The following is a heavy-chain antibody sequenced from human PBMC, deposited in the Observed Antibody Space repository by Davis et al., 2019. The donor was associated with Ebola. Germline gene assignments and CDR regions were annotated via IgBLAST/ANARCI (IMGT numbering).Heavy chain of an antibody. Sequence: PGGSLRLSCAGTGFIFGSSNMAWVRQTPGRGLEWVAAISRSGAYIYYTDSVGGRFTISRDNSENTLSLQMNSLRAEDSAIYYCAKRGRHGPGTTDFDYWGQGTVVTVSS. CDR3: AKRGRHGPGTTDFDY. V-gene: IGHV3-23*01. CDR1: GFIFGSSN. J-gene: IGHJ4*02. D-gene: IGHD1-14*01. CDR2: ISRSGAYI.